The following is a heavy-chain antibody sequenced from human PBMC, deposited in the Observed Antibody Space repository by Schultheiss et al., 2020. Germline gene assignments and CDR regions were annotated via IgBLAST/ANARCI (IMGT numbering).Heavy chain of an antibody. Sequence: SETLSLTCTVSGGSSSSGYYWGWIRQPPGKGLEWIGRIYYSGSTYYNPSLKSRVTISVDTSKNQFSLKLSSVTAADTAVYYCARIGGTHDAFDIWGQGTMVTVSS. D-gene: IGHD4-23*01. CDR2: IYYSGST. J-gene: IGHJ3*02. CDR1: GGSSSSGYY. V-gene: IGHV4-38-2*02. CDR3: ARIGGTHDAFDI.